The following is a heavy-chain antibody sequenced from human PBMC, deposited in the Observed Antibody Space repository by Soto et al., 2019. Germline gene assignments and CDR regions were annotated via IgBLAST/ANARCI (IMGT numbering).Heavy chain of an antibody. Sequence: GGSLRLSCAASGFTFSSYAMSWVRQAPGKGLEWVSAISGSGGSTYYADSVKGRFTISRDNSKNTLYLQMNSLRAEDTAVYYCAKDILTDIVLMVYALDYWGQGTLVTVSS. CDR3: AKDILTDIVLMVYALDY. V-gene: IGHV3-23*01. CDR1: GFTFSSYA. D-gene: IGHD2-8*01. CDR2: ISGSGGST. J-gene: IGHJ4*02.